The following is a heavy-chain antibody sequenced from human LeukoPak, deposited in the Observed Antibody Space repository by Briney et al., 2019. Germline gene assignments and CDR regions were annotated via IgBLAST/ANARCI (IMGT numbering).Heavy chain of an antibody. V-gene: IGHV3-21*01. Sequence: GGSLRLSCVASGFTFSSYSMNWVRQAPGKGLEWVSTISGSSRYIYFADSVRGRFTISRENAKNSLYLQMSKLRAEDTAVYYCARRLNNGHYGSDWWGQGTLVTVSS. J-gene: IGHJ4*02. CDR2: ISGSSRYI. D-gene: IGHD4-17*01. CDR1: GFTFSSYS. CDR3: ARRLNNGHYGSDW.